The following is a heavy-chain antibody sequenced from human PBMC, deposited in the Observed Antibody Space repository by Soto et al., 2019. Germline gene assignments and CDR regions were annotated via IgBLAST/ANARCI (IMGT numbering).Heavy chain of an antibody. CDR1: GGTFSSYA. V-gene: IGHV1-69*12. D-gene: IGHD6-13*01. CDR2: IIPIFGTA. Sequence: QVQLVQSGAEVKKPGSSVKVSCKASGGTFSSYAISWVRQAPGQGLEWLGGIIPIFGTANYAQKFQGRVPITAVESTGTAYMELRSLRSEDTAVYYCAQSEAAAGIRYYGMDFWGQGPTVTVSS. J-gene: IGHJ6*02. CDR3: AQSEAAAGIRYYGMDF.